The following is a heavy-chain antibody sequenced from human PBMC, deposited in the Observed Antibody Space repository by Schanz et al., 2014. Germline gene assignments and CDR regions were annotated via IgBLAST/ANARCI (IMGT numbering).Heavy chain of an antibody. CDR2: IRFDGSDK. Sequence: VRLVESGGGLVQPGGSLRLSCAASGFTFSSYGMHWVRQAPGKGLEWVTFIRFDGSDKYYADSVKGRFSVSRDNSKNTLYLQMNSLRADDTAVYYCAKDQLANYRGSGYNWFDPWGQGTLVTVSS. V-gene: IGHV3-30*02. CDR1: GFTFSSYG. J-gene: IGHJ5*02. CDR3: AKDQLANYRGSGYNWFDP. D-gene: IGHD3-10*01.